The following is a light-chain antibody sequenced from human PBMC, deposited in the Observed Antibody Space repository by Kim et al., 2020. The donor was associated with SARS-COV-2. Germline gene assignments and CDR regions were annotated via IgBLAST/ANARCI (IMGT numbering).Light chain of an antibody. V-gene: IGKV3-15*01. Sequence: SVSPGERATLACRASQSVSSNLDWYQQKPGQAPRLLIYGASTRATGIPARFSGSGSGTEFTLTISSLQSEDFAVYYCQQYNNWPYTFGQGTKLEI. CDR3: QQYNNWPYT. CDR2: GAS. J-gene: IGKJ2*01. CDR1: QSVSSN.